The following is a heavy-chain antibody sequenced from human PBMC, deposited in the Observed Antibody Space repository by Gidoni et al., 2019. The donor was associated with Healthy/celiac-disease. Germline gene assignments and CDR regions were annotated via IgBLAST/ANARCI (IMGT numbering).Heavy chain of an antibody. J-gene: IGHJ4*02. CDR2: IYHSGST. CDR3: ASGADTAMDSPLFDY. V-gene: IGHV4-4*01. Sequence: GLEWIGEIYHSGSTNYNPSLKSRVTISVDKSNNHFSLQLSSVTAAATAVYSWASGADTAMDSPLFDYWGQGTLVTVSS. D-gene: IGHD5-18*01.